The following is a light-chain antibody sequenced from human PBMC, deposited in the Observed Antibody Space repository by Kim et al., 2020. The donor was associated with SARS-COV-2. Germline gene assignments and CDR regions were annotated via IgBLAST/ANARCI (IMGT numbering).Light chain of an antibody. CDR2: AAS. J-gene: IGKJ1*01. CDR1: QGISDY. CDR3: QNYDSARRT. V-gene: IGKV1-27*01. Sequence: ASVGGRVPITCPASQGISDYLAWYQQKPGKVPNLLIYAASTLPSGVPSRFIGGGSGTDFTLTISSLQPEDVATYYCQNYDSARRTFGQGTKVDIK.